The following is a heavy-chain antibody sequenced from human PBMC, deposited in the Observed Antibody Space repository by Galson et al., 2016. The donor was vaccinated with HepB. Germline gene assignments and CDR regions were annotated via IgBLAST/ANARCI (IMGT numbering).Heavy chain of an antibody. V-gene: IGHV3-72*01. D-gene: IGHD1-26*01. Sequence: SLRLSCAASGFTSSDHYMDWVRQAPGKGLEWVGRTRNKANSYTTEYAASVKGRFTISRDDSKNSLYLQMNSLKTEDTAVYYCARVEGGEWELFDYWGQGTLVTVSS. CDR2: TRNKANSYTT. CDR1: GFTSSDHY. J-gene: IGHJ4*02. CDR3: ARVEGGEWELFDY.